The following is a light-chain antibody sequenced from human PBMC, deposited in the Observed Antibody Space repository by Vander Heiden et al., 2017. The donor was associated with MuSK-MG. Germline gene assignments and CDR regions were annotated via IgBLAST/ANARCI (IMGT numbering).Light chain of an antibody. J-gene: IGLJ2*01. CDR2: AVS. CDR1: SSDVGGYDY. CDR3: SSYAGSKNLL. Sequence: SALTQPPSASGSSGQSVTISFTGTSSDVGGYDYVSWYQQHPGKAPKLIIFAVSERPAGVPARFSGSKSGNTASLTVSVLQEDEEADYYCSSYAGSKNLLFGGGTKLTVL. V-gene: IGLV2-8*01.